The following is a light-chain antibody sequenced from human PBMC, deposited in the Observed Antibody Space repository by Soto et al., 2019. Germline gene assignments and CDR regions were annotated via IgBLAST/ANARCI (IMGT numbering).Light chain of an antibody. CDR1: QDIRNS. CDR2: AAS. Sequence: IQMTPSPSAMSASVGDRVPITFRASQDIRNSLAWFQQKPGKVPKRLIHAASSLQSGVPSRFSGGGSGTEFTLTISSLQPEDFGNYYCLHHISLPWTFGKGTKVDIK. CDR3: LHHISLPWT. V-gene: IGKV1-17*03. J-gene: IGKJ1*01.